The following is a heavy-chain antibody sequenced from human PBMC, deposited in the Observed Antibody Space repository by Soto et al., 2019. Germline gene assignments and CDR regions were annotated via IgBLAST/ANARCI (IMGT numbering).Heavy chain of an antibody. V-gene: IGHV4-39*01. CDR3: ARHREEFLEWLGGNASEI. J-gene: IGHJ3*02. Sequence: SETLSLTCTVSGGSISSSSYYWGWIRQPPGKGLEWIGSIYYSGSTYYNPSLNSRVTISVDTSKNQFSLKLSSVTAADTAVYDCARHREEFLEWLGGNASEIWGQGTRVTVSS. CDR1: GGSISSSSYY. CDR2: IYYSGST. D-gene: IGHD3-3*01.